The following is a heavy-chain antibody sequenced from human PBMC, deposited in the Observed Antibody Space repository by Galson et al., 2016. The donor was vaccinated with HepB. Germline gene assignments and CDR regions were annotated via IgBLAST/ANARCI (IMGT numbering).Heavy chain of an antibody. CDR3: ARPLQNSYGLDH. D-gene: IGHD5-18*01. CDR1: GYNFTTTYW. J-gene: IGHJ4*02. CDR2: IYPGDSDT. V-gene: IGHV5-51*01. Sequence: QSGAEVKKPGESLKISCKASGYNFTTTYWITWVRQMPGKVLEWMGMIYPGDSDTRYSPPFQGQVIISVDQSISTAYLQWSSLKASDTAMYYCARPLQNSYGLDHWGQGTLVTVSS.